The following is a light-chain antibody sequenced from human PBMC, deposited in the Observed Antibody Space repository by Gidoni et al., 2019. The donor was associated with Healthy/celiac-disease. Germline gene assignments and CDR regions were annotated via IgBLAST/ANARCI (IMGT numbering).Light chain of an antibody. Sequence: EIVMTQSPAPLSVSPGERATLSCRASQSVSSNLAWYPQKPGQAPRPLIYGASTRATGIPARFSVSGSGTESTLTISILQLEDFAVYYYQRYNNWPPAYTFGQGTKLEIK. CDR1: QSVSSN. J-gene: IGKJ2*01. V-gene: IGKV3-15*01. CDR2: GAS. CDR3: QRYNNWPPAYT.